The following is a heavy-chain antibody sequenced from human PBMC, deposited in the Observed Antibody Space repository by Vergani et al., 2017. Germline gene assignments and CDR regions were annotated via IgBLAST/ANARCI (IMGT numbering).Heavy chain of an antibody. Sequence: LQLVESGGGLVQPGGSLRLSCAASGSTVSGNYMTWVRQAPGKGLEWVSHISPGASTVSYTDSVTGRFTVSRNNDNNSLTLDMTTLRVEDTAVYYWAKEPGMSRARHNYDMDDWWQGTTVTVSS. CDR1: GSTVSGNY. V-gene: IGHV3-11*04. CDR3: AKEPGMSRARHNYDMDD. CDR2: ISPGASTV. D-gene: IGHD5/OR15-5a*01. J-gene: IGHJ6*01.